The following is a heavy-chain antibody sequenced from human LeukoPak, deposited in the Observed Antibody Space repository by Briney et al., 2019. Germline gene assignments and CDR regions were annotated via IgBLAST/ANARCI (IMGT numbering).Heavy chain of an antibody. CDR3: AKGPSTFIVVGDPPYNRLDP. Sequence: GGSLRLSCAASGFTFSSYGMHWVRQAPGKGLEWVAVISYDGSNKYYADSVKGRFTISRDNSKNTLYLQMNSLRAEDTAVYYCAKGPSTFIVVGDPPYNRLDPWGQGTQVTVSS. CDR2: ISYDGSNK. CDR1: GFTFSSYG. V-gene: IGHV3-30*18. J-gene: IGHJ5*02. D-gene: IGHD2-15*01.